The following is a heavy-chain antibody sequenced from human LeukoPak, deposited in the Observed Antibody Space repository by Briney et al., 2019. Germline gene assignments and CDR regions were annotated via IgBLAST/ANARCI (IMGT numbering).Heavy chain of an antibody. CDR3: AADSSGWSDDSLDI. J-gene: IGHJ3*02. Sequence: GASVKVSCKASGYTFTSYYMHWVRQAPGQGLQWMGWINPNGGGTNYEEEFRGRVTMTRDTSLSTAYMDLSSLTSDDTAVYYCAADSSGWSDDSLDIWGQGTMVTVSS. CDR1: GYTFTSYY. D-gene: IGHD6-19*01. V-gene: IGHV1-2*02. CDR2: INPNGGGT.